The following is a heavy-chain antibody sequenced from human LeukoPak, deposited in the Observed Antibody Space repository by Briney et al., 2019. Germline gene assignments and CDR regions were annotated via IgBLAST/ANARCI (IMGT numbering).Heavy chain of an antibody. J-gene: IGHJ6*03. CDR1: GLTFSISG. D-gene: IGHD3-3*01. CDR3: AKLVNFWKGRICSTTYYKTDI. CDR2: IRDDGSSE. Sequence: GGSLRLSCTVSGLTFSISGMHWVRQAPGKGLEWVTFIRDDGSSEYYADSVKGRFTVSRDHSKHTLYLQMNSLTLEDTAVYYCAKLVNFWKGRICSTTYYKTDIGGKGTTATASS. V-gene: IGHV3-30*02.